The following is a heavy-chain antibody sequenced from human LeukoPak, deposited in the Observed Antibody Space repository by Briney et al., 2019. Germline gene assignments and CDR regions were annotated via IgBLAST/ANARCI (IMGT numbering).Heavy chain of an antibody. CDR3: ARQHQLYYYGMDV. CDR2: IYPGDPDT. D-gene: IGHD1-1*01. CDR1: GYSFTSYW. V-gene: IGHV5-51*01. Sequence: GESLKISCKGSGYSFTSYWIGWVRQMPGKGLEWMGTIYPGDPDTRYSPSFQGQVTISADKSISTAYLQWSSLKASDTAMYYCARQHQLYYYGMDVWGQGTTVTVSS. J-gene: IGHJ6*02.